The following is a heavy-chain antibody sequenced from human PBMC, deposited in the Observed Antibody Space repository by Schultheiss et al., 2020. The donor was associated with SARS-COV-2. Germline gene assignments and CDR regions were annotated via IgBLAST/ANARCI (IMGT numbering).Heavy chain of an antibody. V-gene: IGHV1-18*01. J-gene: IGHJ4*02. D-gene: IGHD1-26*01. Sequence: GGSLRLSCKASGYTFSSYVISWVRQAPGQGLEWMGWISAHNGDTKYAQKFQGRVIMTTDTSTSIVDMDLRSLRSDDTAVYYCARDRSYYDGFDYWGQGTLVTVSS. CDR1: GYTFSSYV. CDR3: ARDRSYYDGFDY. CDR2: ISAHNGDT.